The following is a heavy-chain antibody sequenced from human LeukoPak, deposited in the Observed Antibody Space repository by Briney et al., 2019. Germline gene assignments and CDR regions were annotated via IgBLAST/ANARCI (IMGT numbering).Heavy chain of an antibody. J-gene: IGHJ5*02. D-gene: IGHD3-10*01. CDR2: IYYSGST. V-gene: IGHV4-59*12. Sequence: SETLSLTCTVSGGSISSYYWSWIRQPPGKGLEWIGYIYYSGSTNYNPSLKSRVTMSVDTSKNQFSLKLSSVTAADTAVYYCARDLGEFSPWGQGTLVTVSS. CDR3: ARDLGEFSP. CDR1: GGSISSYY.